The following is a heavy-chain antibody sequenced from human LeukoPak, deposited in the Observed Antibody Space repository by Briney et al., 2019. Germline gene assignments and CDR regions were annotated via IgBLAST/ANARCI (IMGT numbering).Heavy chain of an antibody. CDR2: ISYDGSNK. Sequence: QPGRSLRLSCAASGFTFSSYGMQWVRQAPGKGLEWVAVISYDGSNKYYADSVKGRFTISGDNSKNTLYLQMNSLRAEDTAVYYCAARIAVAGFDYWGQGTLVTVSS. V-gene: IGHV3-30*03. D-gene: IGHD6-19*01. CDR3: AARIAVAGFDY. CDR1: GFTFSSYG. J-gene: IGHJ4*02.